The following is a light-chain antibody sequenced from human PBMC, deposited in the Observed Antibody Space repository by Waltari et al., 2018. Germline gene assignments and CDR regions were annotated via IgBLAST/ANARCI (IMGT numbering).Light chain of an antibody. CDR2: EVS. CDR1: SRDVGSYNL. J-gene: IGLJ2*01. CDR3: CSYTGSPHVV. Sequence: QSALTQPASVSGSPGQSITISCTGPSRDVGSYNLVSWYQQHPGRAPKLMIYEVSERPSGVSNRFSGSKSGNTASLTISGLQAEDEADYYCCSYTGSPHVVFGGGTKLTVL. V-gene: IGLV2-23*02.